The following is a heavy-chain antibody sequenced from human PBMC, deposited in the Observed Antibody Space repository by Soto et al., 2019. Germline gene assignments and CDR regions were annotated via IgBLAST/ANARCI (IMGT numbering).Heavy chain of an antibody. Sequence: PWETLSLTCTVSGASLSNYYLSWIRQPPGKQLEWIGYIFNSGDTSYNPSLMSRVTISVDTSKNQVSLRLASVIAADTAVYYCAREHCGSNSCFPGEWFDPWGQGTLVTVSS. D-gene: IGHD2-2*01. CDR2: IFNSGDT. J-gene: IGHJ5*02. CDR1: GASLSNYY. V-gene: IGHV4-4*08. CDR3: AREHCGSNSCFPGEWFDP.